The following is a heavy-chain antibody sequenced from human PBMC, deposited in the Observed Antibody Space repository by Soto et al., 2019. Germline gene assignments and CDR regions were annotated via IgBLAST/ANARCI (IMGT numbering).Heavy chain of an antibody. CDR3: ARGRVTIFGVEMDV. V-gene: IGHV1-8*01. CDR1: GYTFTSYD. Sequence: ASVKVSCKASGYTFTSYDINWVRQATGQGLEWMGWMNPNSGNTGYAQKFQGRVIMTRNTSISTAYMELSSLRSEDTAVYYCARGRVTIFGVEMDVWGKGTTVTVSS. J-gene: IGHJ6*04. D-gene: IGHD3-3*01. CDR2: MNPNSGNT.